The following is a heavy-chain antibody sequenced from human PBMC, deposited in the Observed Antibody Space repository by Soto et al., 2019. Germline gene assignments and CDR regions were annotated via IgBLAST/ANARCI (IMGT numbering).Heavy chain of an antibody. D-gene: IGHD2-2*01. CDR3: ATIGGGYCSSTSCPSWGYFDY. V-gene: IGHV3-23*01. J-gene: IGHJ4*02. CDR1: GFTFSSYA. CDR2: ISGSGGST. Sequence: GGSLRLSCAASGFTFSSYAMSWVRQAPGKGLEWVSAISGSGGSTYYADSVKGRFTISRDNSKNTLYLQMNSLRAEDTAVYYCATIGGGYCSSTSCPSWGYFDYWGQGTLVTVSS.